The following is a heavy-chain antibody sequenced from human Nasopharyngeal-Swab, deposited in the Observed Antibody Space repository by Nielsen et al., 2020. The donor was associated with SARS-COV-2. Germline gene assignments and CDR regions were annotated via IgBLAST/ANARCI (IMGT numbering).Heavy chain of an antibody. J-gene: IGHJ4*02. Sequence: GESPKISCAASGFTFSSYAQSWVRQAPGKGLEWVSGISGSGGITYYADSVKGRFTISRDNSKNTLYLQMNSLRAEDTAVYYCARSWAGVTNFDHWGQGTLVTVSS. CDR1: GFTFSSYA. CDR2: ISGSGGIT. V-gene: IGHV3-23*01. CDR3: ARSWAGVTNFDH. D-gene: IGHD4-23*01.